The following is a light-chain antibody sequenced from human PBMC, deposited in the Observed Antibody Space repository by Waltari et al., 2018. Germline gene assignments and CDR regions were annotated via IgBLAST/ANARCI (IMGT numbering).Light chain of an antibody. J-gene: IGLJ3*02. V-gene: IGLV1-40*01. CDR1: SSNIGAGHD. CDR3: QSFDSNVRGGVV. Sequence: QSILTQPTSVSGAPGQRVTISCTGSSSNIGAGHDVHWYQAFPGTAPKLLIYGNNNRPSGFPARFSGSKSGSSASLAINGLQAEDEADYYCQSFDSNVRGGVVFGGGTKVTVL. CDR2: GNN.